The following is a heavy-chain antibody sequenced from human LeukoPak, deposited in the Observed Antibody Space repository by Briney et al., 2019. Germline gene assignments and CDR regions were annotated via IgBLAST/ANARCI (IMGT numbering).Heavy chain of an antibody. CDR3: GATSGPYDY. CDR2: INHSGST. CDR1: GGSFSGYY. Sequence: PSETLSLTCAVYGGSFSGYYWSWIRQPLGKGLEWIGEINHSGSTNYNPSLKSRVTISVDTSKNQFSLKLSSVTAADTAVYYCGATSGPYDYWGQGTLVTVSS. D-gene: IGHD5-24*01. J-gene: IGHJ4*02. V-gene: IGHV4-34*01.